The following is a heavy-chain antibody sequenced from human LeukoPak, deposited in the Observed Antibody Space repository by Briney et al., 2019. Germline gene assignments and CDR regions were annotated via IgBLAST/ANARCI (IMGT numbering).Heavy chain of an antibody. D-gene: IGHD2-2*01. V-gene: IGHV3-23*01. CDR3: AKAPCSSTSCSYDY. J-gene: IGHJ4*02. CDR2: ISGSGGST. Sequence: GGSLRLSCAASGFTFSSYAMSWVRQAPGKGLEWVSAISGSGGSTYYADSVKGRFTISRDNSENTLYLQMNSLRAEDTAVYYCAKAPCSSTSCSYDYWGQGTLVTVSS. CDR1: GFTFSSYA.